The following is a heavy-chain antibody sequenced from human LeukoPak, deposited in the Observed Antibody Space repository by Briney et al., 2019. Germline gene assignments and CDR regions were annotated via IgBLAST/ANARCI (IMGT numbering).Heavy chain of an antibody. J-gene: IGHJ4*02. CDR2: ISGSGGST. CDR1: GFTFSSYA. Sequence: GGSLTLSCAASGFTFSSYAMSWVRQAPGKGLEWVSAISGSGGSTYYADSVKGRFTISRDNSKNTLYLQMNSLRAEDTAVYYCAKDTFGDYYDSSGYTGYWGQGTLVTVSS. D-gene: IGHD3-22*01. V-gene: IGHV3-23*01. CDR3: AKDTFGDYYDSSGYTGY.